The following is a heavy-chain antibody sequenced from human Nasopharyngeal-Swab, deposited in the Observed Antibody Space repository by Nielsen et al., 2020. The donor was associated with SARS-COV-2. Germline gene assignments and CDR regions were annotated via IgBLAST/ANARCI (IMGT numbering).Heavy chain of an antibody. V-gene: IGHV1-8*01. CDR3: ARTDGSGSYYDFDY. D-gene: IGHD3-10*01. J-gene: IGHJ4*02. CDR1: GYTFTSYD. Sequence: ASVTVSCKASGYTFTSYDINWVRQATGQGLEWMGWMNPNSGNTGYAQKFQGRVTMTRNTSISTAYMELSSLRSEDTAVYYCARTDGSGSYYDFDYWGQGTLVTVSS. CDR2: MNPNSGNT.